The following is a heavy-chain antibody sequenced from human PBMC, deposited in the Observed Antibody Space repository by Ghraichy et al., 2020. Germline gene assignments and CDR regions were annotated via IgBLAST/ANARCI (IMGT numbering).Heavy chain of an antibody. CDR1: GGSISSYY. CDR2: IYYSGST. Sequence: SETLSLTCTVSGGSISSYYWSWIRQPPGKGLEWIGYIYYSGSTNYNPSLKSRVTISVDTSKNQFSLKLSSVTAADTAVYYCARAVRSLIGGWWFDPWGQGTLVTVSS. D-gene: IGHD2-15*01. J-gene: IGHJ5*02. CDR3: ARAVRSLIGGWWFDP. V-gene: IGHV4-59*01.